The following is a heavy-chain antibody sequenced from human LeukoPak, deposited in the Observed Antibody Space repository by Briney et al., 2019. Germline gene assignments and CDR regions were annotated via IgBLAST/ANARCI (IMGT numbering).Heavy chain of an antibody. CDR2: TYYRSKWNN. D-gene: IGHD4-11*01. CDR1: GDSVSTNSAT. CDR3: AREGDYKVGHYYYGLDV. V-gene: IGHV6-1*01. J-gene: IGHJ6*02. Sequence: SQTLSLTCAISGDSVSTNSATWTWLRQSPSRGLEWLGRTYYRSKWNNDYAVSMKSRITINPDTSKNQFSLHLSSVTPEDTAVYYCAREGDYKVGHYYYGLDVWGQGTTVTVSS.